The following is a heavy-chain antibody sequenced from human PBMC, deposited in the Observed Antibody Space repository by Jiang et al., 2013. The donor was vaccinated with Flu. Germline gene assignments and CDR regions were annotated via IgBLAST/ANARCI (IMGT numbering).Heavy chain of an antibody. J-gene: IGHJ6*04. CDR3: AAVPRSYCSSTSCYRDV. CDR2: INHSGST. Sequence: ELLKPSETLSLTCAVYGGSFSGYYWSWIRQPPGKGLEWIGEINHSGSTNYNPSLKSRVTISVDTSKNQFSLKLSSVTAADTAVYYCAAVPRSYCSSTSCYRDVWGKGTTVTVSS. CDR1: GGSFSGYY. V-gene: IGHV4-34*01. D-gene: IGHD2-2*02.